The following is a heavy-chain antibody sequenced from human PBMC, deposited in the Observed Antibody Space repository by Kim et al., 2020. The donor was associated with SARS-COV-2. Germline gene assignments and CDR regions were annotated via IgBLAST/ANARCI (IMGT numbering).Heavy chain of an antibody. V-gene: IGHV4-34*01. CDR3: ARFGLKIFPRTTVTTHQRYFDY. Sequence: SRVTISVDTSKNQFSLKLSSVTAADTAVYYCARFGLKIFPRTTVTTHQRYFDYWGQGTLVTVSS. J-gene: IGHJ4*02. D-gene: IGHD4-17*01.